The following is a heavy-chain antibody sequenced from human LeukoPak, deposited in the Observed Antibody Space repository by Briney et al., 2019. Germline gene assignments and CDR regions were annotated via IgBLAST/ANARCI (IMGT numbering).Heavy chain of an antibody. CDR3: AGGRVTGAPDC. CDR2: TYYRSKWYN. V-gene: IGHV6-1*01. J-gene: IGHJ4*02. CDR1: GDRVSINSAT. Sequence: SQTLSLTCAISGDRVSINSATSNWIRQSPSRGLEWLGRTYYRSKWYNDYAVSVKSRITISPDTSKNQFSLQLNSVTPEDTAVYFCAGGRVTGAPDCWGQGTLVTVSS. D-gene: IGHD1-20*01.